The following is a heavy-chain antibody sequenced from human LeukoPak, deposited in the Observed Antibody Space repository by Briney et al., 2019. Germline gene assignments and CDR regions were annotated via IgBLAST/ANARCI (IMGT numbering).Heavy chain of an antibody. CDR3: ARETRGSYSLDY. CDR1: GVTVGSNY. Sequence: GGSLRLSCAASGVTVGSNYMSWVRQAPGKGLEWVSVIYSGGSTYYADSAKGRFTISRDNSKNTLYLQMNSLRAEDTAVYYCARETRGSYSLDYWGQGTLVTVSS. V-gene: IGHV3-53*01. CDR2: IYSGGST. D-gene: IGHD1-26*01. J-gene: IGHJ4*02.